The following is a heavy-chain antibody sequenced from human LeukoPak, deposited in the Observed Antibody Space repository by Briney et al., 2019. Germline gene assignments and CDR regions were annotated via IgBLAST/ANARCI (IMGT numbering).Heavy chain of an antibody. CDR3: TRAAVVVVVGSLGFEY. CDR2: VDYSGIA. V-gene: IGHV4-39*07. D-gene: IGHD2-2*01. Sequence: PSETLSLTCTVSGGAVSSSSYYWAWIRQPPGKGLEWIGSVDYSGIASYNPSLKSRVTMSVDTSKNQFSLKVASVTAADTAVYYCTRAAVVVVVGSLGFEYWGQGALVTVSP. CDR1: GGAVSSSSYY. J-gene: IGHJ4*02.